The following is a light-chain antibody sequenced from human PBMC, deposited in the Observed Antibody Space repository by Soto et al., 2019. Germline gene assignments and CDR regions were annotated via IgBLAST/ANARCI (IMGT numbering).Light chain of an antibody. V-gene: IGKV1-5*01. CDR2: DAS. J-gene: IGKJ1*01. CDR1: QSISTW. CDR3: QQYNSYSQT. Sequence: DIQMTQSPSTLSASVGDRVTITCRASQSISTWLAWYQQKPGKVPKLLIYDASSLESGVPSRFSGSGSGTEFTLTISSLRPDDSATYYCQQYNSYSQTFGQGTKV.